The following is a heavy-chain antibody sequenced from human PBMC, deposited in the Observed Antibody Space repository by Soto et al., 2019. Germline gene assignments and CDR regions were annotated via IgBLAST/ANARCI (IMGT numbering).Heavy chain of an antibody. CDR1: GFTVSSNY. CDR3: AREDTAMAQGGYYYGMGV. Sequence: GGSLRLSXAASGFTVSSNYMSWVRQAPGKGLEWVSVIYSGGSTYYADSVKGRFTISRDNSKNTLYLQMNSLRAEDTAVYYCAREDTAMAQGGYYYGMGVWGQGTTVTVSS. V-gene: IGHV3-53*01. J-gene: IGHJ6*02. D-gene: IGHD5-18*01. CDR2: IYSGGST.